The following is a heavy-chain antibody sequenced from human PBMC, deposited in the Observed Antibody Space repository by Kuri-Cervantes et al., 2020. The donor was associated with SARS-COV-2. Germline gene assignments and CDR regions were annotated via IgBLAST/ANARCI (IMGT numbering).Heavy chain of an antibody. V-gene: IGHV4-30-2*01. CDR2: IYHSGST. J-gene: IGHJ2*01. CDR1: GGSISSSSYY. CDR3: ARGRHSSGRRGDWYFDL. Sequence: SETLSLTCTVSGGSISSSSYYWGWIRQPPGKGLEWIGYIYHSGSTYYNPSLKSRVTISVDRSKNQFSLKLSSVTAADTAVYYCARGRHSSGRRGDWYFDLWGRGTLVTVSS. D-gene: IGHD6-19*01.